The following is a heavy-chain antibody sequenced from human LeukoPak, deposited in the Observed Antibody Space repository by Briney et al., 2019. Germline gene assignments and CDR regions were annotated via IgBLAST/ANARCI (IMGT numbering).Heavy chain of an antibody. CDR2: IIPILGIA. CDR3: ARDKAVTTERTQYFHH. V-gene: IGHV1-69*04. D-gene: IGHD4-11*01. J-gene: IGHJ1*01. CDR1: GGTFSSYA. Sequence: VASVKVSCKASGGTFSSYAISWVRQAPGQGLEWMGRIIPILGIANYAQKFQGRVTITADKSTSTAYMELSSLRSEDTAVYYCARDKAVTTERTQYFHHWGQGTLVTVSS.